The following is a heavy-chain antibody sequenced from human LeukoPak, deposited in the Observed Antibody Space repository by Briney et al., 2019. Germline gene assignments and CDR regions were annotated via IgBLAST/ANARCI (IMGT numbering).Heavy chain of an antibody. Sequence: GASVKVSCKVSGYTLTELSMHWVRQAPGKGLEWMGGFDPEDGETIYAQKFQGRVTMTEDTSTDTAYMELSSLRSEDTAVYYCATQGGVPAAPVAYYYYYMDVWGKGTTVTVSS. CDR3: ATQGGVPAAPVAYYYYYMDV. V-gene: IGHV1-24*01. J-gene: IGHJ6*03. CDR1: GYTLTELS. CDR2: FDPEDGET. D-gene: IGHD2-2*01.